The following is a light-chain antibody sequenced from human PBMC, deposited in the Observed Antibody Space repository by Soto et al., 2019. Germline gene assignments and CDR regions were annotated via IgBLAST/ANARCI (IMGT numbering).Light chain of an antibody. CDR1: QSFSTW. CDR2: KAS. CDR3: QQYNTYPWT. J-gene: IGKJ1*01. V-gene: IGKV1-5*03. Sequence: DIPMTQSPSTLSASVGDRVTITCRASQSFSTWLAWYQQKPGKAPKLLIYKASSLESGVPSRFSGSGSGTEFTLTISSLQPDDFATYYCQQYNTYPWTFGQGTEVEIK.